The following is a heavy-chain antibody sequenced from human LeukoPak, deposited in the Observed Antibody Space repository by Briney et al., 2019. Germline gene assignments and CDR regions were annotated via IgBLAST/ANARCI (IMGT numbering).Heavy chain of an antibody. D-gene: IGHD2-2*01. CDR3: ARAGVPAAVEFYYYYYYMDV. CDR2: IIPIFGTA. J-gene: IGHJ6*03. Sequence: SVKVSCKASGGTFSSYAISWVRQAPGQGLEWMGGIIPIFGTANYAQKFQGRVTITTDESTSTAYMELSSLRSEDTAVYYCARAGVPAAVEFYYYYYYMDVWGKGTTVTVSS. CDR1: GGTFSSYA. V-gene: IGHV1-69*05.